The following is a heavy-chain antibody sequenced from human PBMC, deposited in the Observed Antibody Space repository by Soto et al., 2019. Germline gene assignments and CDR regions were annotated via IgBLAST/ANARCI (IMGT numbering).Heavy chain of an antibody. J-gene: IGHJ3*02. D-gene: IGHD1-26*01. CDR1: GFTFSSYS. V-gene: IGHV3-21*05. Sequence: GGSLRLSCAASGFTFSSYSMNWVRQAPGKGLEWVSYISSSSSYIYHADSVKGRFTISRDNAKNSLYLQMNGLRAEDTAVYYCARAPSGTYAFDIWGQGTMVTVSS. CDR2: ISSSSSYI. CDR3: ARAPSGTYAFDI.